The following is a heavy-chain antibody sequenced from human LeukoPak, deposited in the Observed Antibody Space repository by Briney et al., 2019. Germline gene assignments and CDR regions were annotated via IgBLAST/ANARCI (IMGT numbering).Heavy chain of an antibody. CDR3: ARDRREAAAGSPFDY. CDR1: GFTVSSNY. CDR2: TYSNGRT. J-gene: IGHJ4*02. Sequence: GGSLRLSCAASGFTVSSNYMSWVRQAPGKGLEWVSVTYSNGRTYYADSVKGRFTISRDISKNTLYLQMNSLRAEDTAVYYCARDRREAAAGSPFDYWGQGTLVTVSS. V-gene: IGHV3-53*01. D-gene: IGHD6-13*01.